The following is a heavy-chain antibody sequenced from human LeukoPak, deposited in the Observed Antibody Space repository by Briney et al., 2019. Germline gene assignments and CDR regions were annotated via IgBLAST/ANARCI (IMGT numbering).Heavy chain of an antibody. J-gene: IGHJ4*02. CDR1: GGSISSGSYY. CDR3: ARHRGDWELDY. V-gene: IGHV4-39*01. Sequence: SETLSLTCTVSGGSISSGSYYWSWIRQPPGKGLEWIGNIYYSGSTYYNPSLKVRVTISVDTSKNHFSLKLSAVTATDTAVYYCARHRGDWELDYWGQGTLVTVSS. D-gene: IGHD2-21*02. CDR2: IYYSGST.